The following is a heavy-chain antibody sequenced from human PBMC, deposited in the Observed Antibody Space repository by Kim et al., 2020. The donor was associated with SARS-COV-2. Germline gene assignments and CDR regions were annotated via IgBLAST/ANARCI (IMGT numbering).Heavy chain of an antibody. CDR3: ARDRGEQWLVGRDYFDY. J-gene: IGHJ4*02. CDR2: IWYDGSNK. Sequence: GGSLRLSCAASGFTFSSYGMHWVRQAPGKGLEWVVVIWYDGSNKYYADSVKGRFTISRDNSKNTLYLQMNSLRAEDTAVYYCARDRGEQWLVGRDYFDYWGQGTLVTVSS. CDR1: GFTFSSYG. D-gene: IGHD6-19*01. V-gene: IGHV3-33*01.